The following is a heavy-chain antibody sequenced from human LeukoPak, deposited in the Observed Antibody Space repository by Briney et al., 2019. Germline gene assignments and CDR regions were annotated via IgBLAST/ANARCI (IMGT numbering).Heavy chain of an antibody. Sequence: SETLSLTCTVSGGSTSSGNYYWGWIRQPPGKGLEWIGGIYYSGNTYYNPSLKSRVTISVDTSKNQFSLKLSSVTAADTAVYYCARGPNWGRPFDYWGQGTLVTVSS. CDR3: ARGPNWGRPFDY. V-gene: IGHV4-39*01. D-gene: IGHD7-27*01. J-gene: IGHJ4*02. CDR1: GGSTSSGNYY. CDR2: IYYSGNT.